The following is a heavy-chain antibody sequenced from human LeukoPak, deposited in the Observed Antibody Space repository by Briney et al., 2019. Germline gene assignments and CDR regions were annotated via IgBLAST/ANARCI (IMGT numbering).Heavy chain of an antibody. V-gene: IGHV4-30-4*01. J-gene: IGHJ4*02. CDR3: AREGILTGFIGDY. Sequence: SQTLSLTCTVSGGSISSGDYYWSWIRQPPGKGLEWIGYIYYTGSTYYNPSLKSRVTISVDTSKNQFSLKLSSVTAADTAVYYCAREGILTGFIGDYWGQGTLVTVSS. CDR2: IYYTGST. CDR1: GGSISSGDYY. D-gene: IGHD3-9*01.